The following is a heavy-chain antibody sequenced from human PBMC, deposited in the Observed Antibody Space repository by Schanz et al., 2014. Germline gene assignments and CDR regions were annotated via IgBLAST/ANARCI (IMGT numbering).Heavy chain of an antibody. V-gene: IGHV3-30*04. D-gene: IGHD3-3*01. CDR1: GFIFSTYA. Sequence: QVQLVESGGGVVQPGRSLRLSCAASGFIFSTYAMHWVRQAPGKGLEWVALISYDGSNTYYADSVKGRFTISRDNSKNTLYLQMNSLRAEDTAVFYCAREGGGDDFWSGSYTRLLGYWGQGTLVTVSS. J-gene: IGHJ4*02. CDR2: ISYDGSNT. CDR3: AREGGGDDFWSGSYTRLLGY.